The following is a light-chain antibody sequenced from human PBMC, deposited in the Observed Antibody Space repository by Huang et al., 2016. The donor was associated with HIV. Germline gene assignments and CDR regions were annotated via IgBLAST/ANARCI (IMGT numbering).Light chain of an antibody. CDR1: ESVSNY. Sequence: DIQMTQSPPSLSASVGDRVTITCRKNESVSNYLNWYRQKPGKAPDFLIYAASNLRTGLPSRFSGSGSGTEFTLTITSLQVQDLATYYCQQSYNIPRTFGQGTKVEIK. J-gene: IGKJ1*01. CDR2: AAS. CDR3: QQSYNIPRT. V-gene: IGKV1-39*01.